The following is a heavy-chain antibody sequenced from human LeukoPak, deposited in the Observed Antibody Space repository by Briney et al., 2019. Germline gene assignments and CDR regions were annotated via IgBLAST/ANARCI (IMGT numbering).Heavy chain of an antibody. J-gene: IGHJ6*02. CDR3: AKDAKWLSKNGMDV. CDR2: ISYDGRNK. V-gene: IGHV3-30*04. Sequence: GGSLRLSCAASGFTFSSYAMHWVRQAPGKGLEWVAVISYDGRNKYYADSVKGRFTISRDTSKNTLYLQMDSLRAEDTAVYHCAKDAKWLSKNGMDVWGQGTTVTVSS. CDR1: GFTFSSYA. D-gene: IGHD5-12*01.